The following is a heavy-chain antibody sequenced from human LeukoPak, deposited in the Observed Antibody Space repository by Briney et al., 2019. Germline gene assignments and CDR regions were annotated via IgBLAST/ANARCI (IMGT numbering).Heavy chain of an antibody. CDR3: ARVPLIARTWVDY. J-gene: IGHJ4*02. V-gene: IGHV3-74*01. D-gene: IGHD1-20*01. CDR1: GFTFSSYW. Sequence: PGGSLRLSCAASGFTFSSYWMHWVRQAPGRGLVWVSRINSDGSSTTYADFLKGRFTISRDNAKSTLYLQMNSLRAEDTAVYYCARVPLIARTWVDYWGQGTLVTVSS. CDR2: INSDGSST.